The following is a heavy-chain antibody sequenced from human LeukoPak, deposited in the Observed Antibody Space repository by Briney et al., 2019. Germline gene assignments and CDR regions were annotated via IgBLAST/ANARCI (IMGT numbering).Heavy chain of an antibody. CDR3: ARDGIQLWLRTYYFDY. Sequence: GGSLRLSCAASGFTFSSYSMNWVRQAPGKGLEWVSTISSSSSYIYYADSVKGRFTISRDNAKNSLYLKMNTLRAEDTAVYYWARDGIQLWLRTYYFDYWGQGTLVTVSS. V-gene: IGHV3-21*01. CDR2: ISSSSSYI. D-gene: IGHD5-18*01. CDR1: GFTFSSYS. J-gene: IGHJ4*02.